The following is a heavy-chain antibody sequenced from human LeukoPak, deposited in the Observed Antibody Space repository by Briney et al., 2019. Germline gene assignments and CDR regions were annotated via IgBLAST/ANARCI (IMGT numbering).Heavy chain of an antibody. CDR2: ISGGGDST. J-gene: IGHJ4*02. CDR3: AKAHGGYYYDSSGDY. D-gene: IGHD3-22*01. Sequence: GRSLRLSCAVSGFTFSNYAMIWVRQAPGKGLEWVSAISGGGDSTDYADSVKGRFTISRDNSKNTLYLQVDSLRAEDTAVYFCAKAHGGYYYDSSGDYWGQGALVTVSS. V-gene: IGHV3-23*01. CDR1: GFTFSNYA.